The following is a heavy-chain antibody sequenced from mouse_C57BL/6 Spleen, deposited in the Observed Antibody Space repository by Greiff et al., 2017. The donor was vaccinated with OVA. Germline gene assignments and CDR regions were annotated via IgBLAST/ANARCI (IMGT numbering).Heavy chain of an antibody. CDR1: GYTFTSYG. CDR2: INIGNGYT. Sequence: VQLQQSGAELVRPGSSVKMSCKTSGYTFTSYGINWVKQRPGQGLAWIGYINIGNGYTEYNEKFKGKATLTSDTSSSTAYLQLSSLTSEDSAIYICARGGIDYYGSSHAMDYWGQGTSVTVSS. CDR3: ARGGIDYYGSSHAMDY. J-gene: IGHJ4*01. D-gene: IGHD1-1*01. V-gene: IGHV1-58*01.